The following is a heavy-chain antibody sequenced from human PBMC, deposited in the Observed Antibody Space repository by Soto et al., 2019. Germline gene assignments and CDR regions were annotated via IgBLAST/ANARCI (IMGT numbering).Heavy chain of an antibody. J-gene: IGHJ6*02. CDR2: IYYSGST. Sequence: SETLSLTCTVSGGSISSSSYYWGWIRQPPGKGLEWIGSIYYSGSTYYNPSLKSRVTISVDTSKNQFSLKLSSVTAADTAVYYCARHLYGSGSYYIYYYYGMAVWGQGTTVTVSS. CDR1: GGSISSSSYY. D-gene: IGHD3-10*01. V-gene: IGHV4-39*01. CDR3: ARHLYGSGSYYIYYYYGMAV.